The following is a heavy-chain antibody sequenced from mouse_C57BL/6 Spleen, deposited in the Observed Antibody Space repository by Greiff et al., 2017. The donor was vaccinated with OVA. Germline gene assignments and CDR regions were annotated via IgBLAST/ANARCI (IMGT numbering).Heavy chain of an antibody. J-gene: IGHJ1*03. CDR3: ASQDSSWYFDV. CDR2: IYPRSGNT. V-gene: IGHV1-81*01. D-gene: IGHD3-3*01. Sequence: VQLQQSGAELARPGASVKLSCKASGYTFTSYGISWVKQRTGQGLEWIGEIYPRSGNTYYNEKFKGKATLTADKSSSTAYMELRSLTSEDSAVYFCASQDSSWYFDVWGTGTTVTVSS. CDR1: GYTFTSYG.